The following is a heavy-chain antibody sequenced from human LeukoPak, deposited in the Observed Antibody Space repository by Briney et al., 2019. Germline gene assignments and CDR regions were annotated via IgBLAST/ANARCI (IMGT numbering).Heavy chain of an antibody. Sequence: GGSLRLSCVASGFTFSNYWMHWVRQAPGKGLVWVSRINSDGSSTRYADSVKGRFTISRDNAKNTVYLQMNSLRAEDTAVYKCVRLKGYCRGGSCYSYYFDYWGQGALVTVSS. CDR1: GFTFSNYW. D-gene: IGHD2-15*01. CDR3: VRLKGYCRGGSCYSYYFDY. J-gene: IGHJ4*02. CDR2: INSDGSST. V-gene: IGHV3-74*01.